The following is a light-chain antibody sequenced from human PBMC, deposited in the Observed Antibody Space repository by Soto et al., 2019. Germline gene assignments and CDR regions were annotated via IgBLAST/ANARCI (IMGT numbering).Light chain of an antibody. J-gene: IGKJ1*01. Sequence: IQLTQSPSSLSASVGDRVTITCRASQDIAIYLAWYQQKPGEAPKLLIYSASALHRGVPSRFSGSGSGADFTLTVSSLQPEDSATYYCQQADSFPWTFGQGTKVDIK. CDR2: SAS. V-gene: IGKV1-9*01. CDR1: QDIAIY. CDR3: QQADSFPWT.